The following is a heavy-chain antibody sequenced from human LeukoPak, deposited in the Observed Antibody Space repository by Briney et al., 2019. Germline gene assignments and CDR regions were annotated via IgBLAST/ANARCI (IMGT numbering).Heavy chain of an antibody. D-gene: IGHD4-17*01. Sequence: SETLSLTCTVSGGSISSYYWSWIRQPAGKGLEWIGRIYTSGSTNYDPSLKSRVTMSVDTSKNQFSLKLSSVTAADTAVYYCARDFEPMTTVTTINWFDPWGQGTLVTVSS. CDR3: ARDFEPMTTVTTINWFDP. CDR1: GGSISSYY. CDR2: IYTSGST. V-gene: IGHV4-4*07. J-gene: IGHJ5*02.